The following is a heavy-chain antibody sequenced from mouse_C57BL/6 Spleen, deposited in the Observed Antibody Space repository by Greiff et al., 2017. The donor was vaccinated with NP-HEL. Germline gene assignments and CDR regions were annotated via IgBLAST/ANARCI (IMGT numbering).Heavy chain of an antibody. D-gene: IGHD1-1*01. J-gene: IGHJ3*01. CDR2: FHPYNDDT. V-gene: IGHV1-47*01. CDR3: ARQYYYGSSWFAY. CDR1: GYTFTTYP. Sequence: VKLVESGAELVKPGASVKMSCKASGYTFTTYPIEWMKQNHGKSLEWIGNFHPYNDDTKYNEKFKGKATLTVEKSSSTVYLELSRLTSDDSAVYYCARQYYYGSSWFAYWGQGTLVTVSA.